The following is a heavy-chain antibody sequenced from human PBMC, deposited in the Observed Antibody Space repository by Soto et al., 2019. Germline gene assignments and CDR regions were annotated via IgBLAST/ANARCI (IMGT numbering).Heavy chain of an antibody. CDR2: ISYDGSNK. CDR1: GFTFSSYG. D-gene: IGHD2-2*01. J-gene: IGHJ6*03. Sequence: GGSLRLSCAASGFTFSSYGMHWVRQAPGKGLEWVAVISYDGSNKYYADSVKGRFTISRDNFKNTLYLQMNSPRAEDTAVYYCAKDAVPAAMRDYYMDVWGKGTTVTVSS. V-gene: IGHV3-30*18. CDR3: AKDAVPAAMRDYYMDV.